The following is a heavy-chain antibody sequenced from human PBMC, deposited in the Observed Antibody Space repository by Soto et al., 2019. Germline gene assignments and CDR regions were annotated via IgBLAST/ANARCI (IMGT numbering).Heavy chain of an antibody. V-gene: IGHV4-34*01. CDR2: INHRGSS. CDR3: ARSDNRNSLYGVDV. D-gene: IGHD1-7*01. Sequence: SETLSLICAVNGGSLSGYYWSWIRQSPGKGLEWIGEINHRGSSDYNPSLKSRVTISIDASKNHVTLELTSVTAADTAVYYCARSDNRNSLYGVDVWGQGTAVTVSS. CDR1: GGSLSGYY. J-gene: IGHJ6*02.